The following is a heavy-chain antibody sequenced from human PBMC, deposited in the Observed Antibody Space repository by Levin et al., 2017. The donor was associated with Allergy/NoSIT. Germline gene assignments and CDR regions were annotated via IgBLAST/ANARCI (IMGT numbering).Heavy chain of an antibody. V-gene: IGHV4-39*02. CDR2: MYYSGNT. Sequence: PSETLSLTCTVSGGSISDTDYYWAWIRQPPGKGLEWIGSMYYSGNTYYNPSLQSRLTMSVDTSANYFSLTMRSVPAADTAVDFCARWGPTVAGLYYCDNWGQGTLVTVSS. D-gene: IGHD6-19*01. CDR1: GGSISDTDYY. J-gene: IGHJ4*02. CDR3: ARWGPTVAGLYYCDN.